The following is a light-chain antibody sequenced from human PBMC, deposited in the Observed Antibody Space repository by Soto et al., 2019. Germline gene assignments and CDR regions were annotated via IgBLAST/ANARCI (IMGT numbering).Light chain of an antibody. V-gene: IGKV1-39*01. CDR3: QQRYSTPRT. J-gene: IGKJ1*01. Sequence: DIQMTQSPSSLSASVGDRVTITCRASQSISSYLNWYQQKPGKAPKLLLYAASSLQSGVPSRFSVSGSGTDFTLTISSLQPEDFATYYCQQRYSTPRTFGQGTKVQIK. CDR1: QSISSY. CDR2: AAS.